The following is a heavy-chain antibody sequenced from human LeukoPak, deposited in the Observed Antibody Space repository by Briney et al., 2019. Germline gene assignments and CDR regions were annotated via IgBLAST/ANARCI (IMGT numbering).Heavy chain of an antibody. CDR3: ARSSGWYQSFDY. D-gene: IGHD6-19*01. V-gene: IGHV4-59*01. Sequence: NPSETLSLTCTVSGGSISNYYWSWIRQPPGKGLEWIGYIYYSGSTNYNPSLKSRVTISVDTSKNQFSLKLSSVTAADTAVHYCARSSGWYQSFDYWGQGTLVTVSS. J-gene: IGHJ4*02. CDR1: GGSISNYY. CDR2: IYYSGST.